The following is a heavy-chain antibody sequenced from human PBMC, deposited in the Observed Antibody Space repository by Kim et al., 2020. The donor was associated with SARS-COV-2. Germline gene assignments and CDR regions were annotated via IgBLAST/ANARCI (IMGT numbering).Heavy chain of an antibody. Sequence: SETLSLTCTVSGGSISSSSYYWGWIRQPPGKGLEWIGSIYYSGSTYYNPSLKSRVTISVDTSKNQFSLKLSSVTAADTAVYYCARHRYDFWSGYYTFYGMDVWGQGTTVTVSS. CDR2: IYYSGST. CDR3: ARHRYDFWSGYYTFYGMDV. J-gene: IGHJ6*02. CDR1: GGSISSSSYY. D-gene: IGHD3-3*01. V-gene: IGHV4-39*01.